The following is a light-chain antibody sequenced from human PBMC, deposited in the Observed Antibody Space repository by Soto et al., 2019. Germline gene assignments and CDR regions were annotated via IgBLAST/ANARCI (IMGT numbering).Light chain of an antibody. CDR2: GVS. CDR1: SSDIGGYDY. Sequence: QSALTQPASVSGSPGQSITISCTGTSSDIGGYDYVSWYQQHPGKAPKLMIYGVSNRPSGVSDRFSASKSGNTASLTISGLQAEDEADYYCNSYAASSTVVFGGGTKLTVL. V-gene: IGLV2-14*01. J-gene: IGLJ2*01. CDR3: NSYAASSTVV.